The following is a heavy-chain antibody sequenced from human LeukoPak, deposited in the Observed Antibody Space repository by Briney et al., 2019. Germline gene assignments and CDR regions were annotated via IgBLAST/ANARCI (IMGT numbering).Heavy chain of an antibody. V-gene: IGHV4-39*02. Sequence: SETLSLTCSVSGGSISSSTYYWGWIRQPPGKGLEWIGSIYYSGNTYYNPSLKSRVTIFVDTSKNHFSLMLSSVTAADTAVYYCARVLQLVNWFDPWGQGTLVTVSS. CDR2: IYYSGNT. CDR3: ARVLQLVNWFDP. D-gene: IGHD6-13*01. CDR1: GGSISSSTYY. J-gene: IGHJ5*02.